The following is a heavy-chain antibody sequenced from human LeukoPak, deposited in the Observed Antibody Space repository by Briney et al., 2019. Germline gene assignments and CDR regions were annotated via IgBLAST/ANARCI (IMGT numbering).Heavy chain of an antibody. V-gene: IGHV3-7*01. CDR1: GFTFSSYW. Sequence: GGSLRLSCAASGFTFSSYWMSWVRQAPGKGLEWVANIKQDGSEKYYVDSVKGRFTISRDNAKNSLYLQMNSLRAEDTAVYYCASEIIAARPTEVYYYMDVWGKGTTVTVSS. CDR3: ASEIIAARPTEVYYYMDV. D-gene: IGHD6-6*01. CDR2: IKQDGSEK. J-gene: IGHJ6*03.